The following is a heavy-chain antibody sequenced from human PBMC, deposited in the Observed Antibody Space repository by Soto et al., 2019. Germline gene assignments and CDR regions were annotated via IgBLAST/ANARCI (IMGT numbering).Heavy chain of an antibody. CDR2: IYYSGST. Sequence: PSETLSLTCTVSGGSISSYYWSWIRQPPGKGLEWIGYIYYSGSTNYNPSLKSRVTISVDTSKNQFSLKLSSVTAADTAVHYCGRHNPYSGYDYYYYYYMDVWGKGTTVTVSS. J-gene: IGHJ6*03. V-gene: IGHV4-59*08. D-gene: IGHD5-12*01. CDR1: GGSISSYY. CDR3: GRHNPYSGYDYYYYYYMDV.